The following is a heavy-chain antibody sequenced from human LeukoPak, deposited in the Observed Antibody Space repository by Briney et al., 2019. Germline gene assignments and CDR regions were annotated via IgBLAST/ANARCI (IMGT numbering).Heavy chain of an antibody. J-gene: IGHJ3*02. D-gene: IGHD6-13*01. CDR3: ARGSAAAHDAFDI. V-gene: IGHV3-33*01. CDR1: GFTFSSYG. Sequence: PGGSLRLSCAASGFTFSSYGFHWVRQAPGKGLDWVAVIWHDGSNDFYSDSVKGRFTISRDNSKNTLYLQINSLRAEDTAVYYCARGSAAAHDAFDIWGQGTMVTVSS. CDR2: IWHDGSND.